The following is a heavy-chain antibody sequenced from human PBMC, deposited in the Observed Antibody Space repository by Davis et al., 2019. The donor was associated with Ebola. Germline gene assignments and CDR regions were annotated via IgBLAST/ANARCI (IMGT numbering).Heavy chain of an antibody. Sequence: HSQTLSLTCAISGDSVPSKSISWNWIRQSPSRGLEWLGRAYYASTWYNDYAPSVRSRITINPDTSKNQFSLQLNSVTPEDTAVYYCSRGHWVRRAFDIWGQGTVVTVSS. CDR2: AYYASTWYN. CDR3: SRGHWVRRAFDI. J-gene: IGHJ3*02. V-gene: IGHV6-1*01. D-gene: IGHD3-16*01. CDR1: GDSVPSKSIS.